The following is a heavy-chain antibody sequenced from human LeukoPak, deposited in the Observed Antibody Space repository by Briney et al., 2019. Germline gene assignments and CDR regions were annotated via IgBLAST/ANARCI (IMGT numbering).Heavy chain of an antibody. Sequence: AGGSLRLSCAASGFTFSSYAMSWVRQAPGKGLEWVSGIGGSDGDTFYTDSVKGRFTISRDNSKNTLYLQMNSLRAEDTAVYYCAKDTVYSSGWYDAFDIWGQGTMVTVSS. CDR1: GFTFSSYA. CDR3: AKDTVYSSGWYDAFDI. J-gene: IGHJ3*02. CDR2: IGGSDGDT. V-gene: IGHV3-23*01. D-gene: IGHD6-19*01.